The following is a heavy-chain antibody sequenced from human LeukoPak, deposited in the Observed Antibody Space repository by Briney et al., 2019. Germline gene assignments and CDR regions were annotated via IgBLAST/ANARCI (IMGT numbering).Heavy chain of an antibody. D-gene: IGHD3-16*01. CDR1: GGSISSDRFY. V-gene: IGHV4-61*02. Sequence: SETLSLTCTVSGGSISSDRFYWTWVRQPAGKGLAWIGRIKSSNTNYNPSLKSRVSISLDTSTNQFSLKLSSLTAADTAVYYCARVPDWTYVPDYWGQGTLVTVSS. CDR3: ARVPDWTYVPDY. J-gene: IGHJ4*02. CDR2: IKSSNT.